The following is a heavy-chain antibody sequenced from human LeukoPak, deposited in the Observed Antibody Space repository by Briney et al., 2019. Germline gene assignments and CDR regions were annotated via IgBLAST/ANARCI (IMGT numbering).Heavy chain of an antibody. Sequence: GGSLRLSCAASGLTFSSYWMTWVREAPGKGLEWVADIKENGGEKYYVDSVKGRFTISRDNAKNSLYLQMSSLRAEDTAVYYCARGRGDYWGQGTLVTVSS. CDR2: IKENGGEK. J-gene: IGHJ4*02. CDR1: GLTFSSYW. CDR3: ARGRGDY. V-gene: IGHV3-7*01.